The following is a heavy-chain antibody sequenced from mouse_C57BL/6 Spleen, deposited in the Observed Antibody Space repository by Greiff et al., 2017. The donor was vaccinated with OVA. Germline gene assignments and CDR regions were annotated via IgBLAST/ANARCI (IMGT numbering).Heavy chain of an antibody. CDR2: IDPSDSYT. CDR3: ASNRDVASY. Sequence: QVQLQQPGAELVMPGASVKLSCKASGYTFTSYWMHWVKQRPGQGLEWIGEIDPSDSYTNYNQKFKGKSTLTVDKSSSTAYMQLSSLTSEDSAVYYCASNRDVASYWGQGTTLTVSS. J-gene: IGHJ2*01. V-gene: IGHV1-69*01. CDR1: GYTFTSYW. D-gene: IGHD4-1*01.